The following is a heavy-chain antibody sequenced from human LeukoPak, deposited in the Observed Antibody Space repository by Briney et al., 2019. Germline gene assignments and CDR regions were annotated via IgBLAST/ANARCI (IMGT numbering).Heavy chain of an antibody. CDR2: TNQDGSEN. CDR1: GFTFSDYY. CDR3: ARSSWGSSTNS. Sequence: GGSLRLSCAASGFTFSDYYMSWIRQAPGRGLEWVVNTNQDGSENYYVDSMKGRFTSSRDNAKNSVYLQMSGLRVEDTAVYYCARSSWGSSTNSWGQGTLVIVSS. J-gene: IGHJ4*02. D-gene: IGHD3-16*01. V-gene: IGHV3-7*01.